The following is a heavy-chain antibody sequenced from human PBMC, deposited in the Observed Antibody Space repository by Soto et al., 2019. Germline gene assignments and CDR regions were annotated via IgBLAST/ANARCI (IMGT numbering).Heavy chain of an antibody. V-gene: IGHV5-51*01. Sequence: PGESLKISCKGSGYSFTSYWIGWVRQMPGKGLEWMGIIYPGDSDTRYSPSFQGQVTISADKSISTAYLQWSSPKASDTAMYYCARFWGDLNLRIYYYYGMDVWGQGTTVTVSS. CDR1: GYSFTSYW. D-gene: IGHD3-16*01. CDR2: IYPGDSDT. CDR3: ARFWGDLNLRIYYYYGMDV. J-gene: IGHJ6*02.